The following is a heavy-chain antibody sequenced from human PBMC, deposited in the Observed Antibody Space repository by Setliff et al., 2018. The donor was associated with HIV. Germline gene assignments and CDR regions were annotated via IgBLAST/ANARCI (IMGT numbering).Heavy chain of an antibody. CDR2: KYSGGNT. CDR1: GFSVSSNH. CDR3: ARDRSGSYSFARD. V-gene: IGHV3-66*02. D-gene: IGHD1-26*01. J-gene: IGHJ4*02. Sequence: GGSLRLSCAASGFSVSSNHMSWVRQAPGKGLEWISVKYSGGNTNYADSVRGRFTISRDNSKNTLYLQMDSLRSEDTAVYYCARDRSGSYSFARDWGQGTLVTVSS.